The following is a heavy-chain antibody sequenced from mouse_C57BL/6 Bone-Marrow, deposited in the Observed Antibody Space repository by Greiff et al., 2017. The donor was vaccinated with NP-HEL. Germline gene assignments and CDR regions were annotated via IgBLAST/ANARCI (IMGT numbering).Heavy chain of an antibody. CDR1: GFNIKDYY. Sequence: VQLQQSGAELVRPGASVKLSCTASGFNIKDYYMHWVKQRPEQGLEWIGRIDPEDGDTEYAPKFQGKATMTADTSSNTAYLQLSSLTSEDTAIYYCTTGGFYYYGSTFAYWGQGTLVTVSA. CDR2: IDPEDGDT. CDR3: TTGGFYYYGSTFAY. V-gene: IGHV14-1*01. J-gene: IGHJ3*01. D-gene: IGHD1-1*01.